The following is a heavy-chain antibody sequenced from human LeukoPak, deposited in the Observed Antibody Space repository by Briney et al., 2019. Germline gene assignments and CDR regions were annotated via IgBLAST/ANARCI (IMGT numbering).Heavy chain of an antibody. J-gene: IGHJ6*03. D-gene: IGHD3-3*01. CDR2: IYTSGST. Sequence: SETLSLACTVSGGSISSYYWSWIRQPAGKGLEWIGRIYTSGSTNYNPSLKSRVTMSVDTSKNQFSLKLSSVTAADTAVYYCATTSSGYYLNYYYYMDVWGKGTTVTVSS. CDR3: ATTSSGYYLNYYYYMDV. CDR1: GGSISSYY. V-gene: IGHV4-4*07.